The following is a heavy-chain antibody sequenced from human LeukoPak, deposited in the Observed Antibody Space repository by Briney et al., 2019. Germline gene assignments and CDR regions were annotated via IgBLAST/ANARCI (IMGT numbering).Heavy chain of an antibody. CDR2: IYYSGST. CDR3: ARRPAYCSGGSCYPRAFDY. V-gene: IGHV4-39*07. D-gene: IGHD2-15*01. CDR1: GGSISSSSYY. Sequence: PSETLSLTCTVSGGSISSSSYYWVWIRQPPGKGLEWIGIIYYSGSTYYNPSLKSRVTISVDTSNNQFSLRLSSVTAADTAVYYCARRPAYCSGGSCYPRAFDYWGQGTLVTVSS. J-gene: IGHJ4*02.